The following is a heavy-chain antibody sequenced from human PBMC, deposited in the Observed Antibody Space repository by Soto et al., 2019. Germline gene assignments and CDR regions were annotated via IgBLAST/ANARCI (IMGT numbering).Heavy chain of an antibody. CDR2: VSTSGRST. CDR1: GFIFSEST. CDR3: VKQAHGLDGVAFDY. V-gene: IGHV3-64D*06. Sequence: GSLRRSCSASGFIFSESTIYWVRQVPGKGLEAISAVSTSGRSTYYADSVKDRFTISRDNSKNALFLQMGSLRPEDTAIYYCVKQAHGLDGVAFDYWGQGTQVTVSS. D-gene: IGHD2-15*01. J-gene: IGHJ4*02.